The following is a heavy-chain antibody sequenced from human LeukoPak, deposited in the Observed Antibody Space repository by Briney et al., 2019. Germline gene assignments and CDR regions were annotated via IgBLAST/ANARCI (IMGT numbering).Heavy chain of an antibody. CDR3: AREGSYDGSTMWYFVY. CDR1: GFTVSSNY. CDR2: IYSGGTI. J-gene: IGHJ4*02. Sequence: GGSLRLSCAASGFTVSSNYMAWVRQAPGKGLEWVSVIYSGGTIYYADSVKGRFTISRDNSKNTLYLQMNSLRAEDTAVYYCAREGSYDGSTMWYFVYWGQGTLVTVSS. D-gene: IGHD3-22*01. V-gene: IGHV3-53*01.